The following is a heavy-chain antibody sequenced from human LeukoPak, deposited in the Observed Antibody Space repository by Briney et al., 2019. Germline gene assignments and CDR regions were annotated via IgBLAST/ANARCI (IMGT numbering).Heavy chain of an antibody. CDR3: AKHYTTAVKYYFDY. V-gene: IGHV3-23*01. Sequence: PGGSLRLSCAASGFMFSSYEMNWVRQAPGKGLEWVSGISGSGDSTYYADSVKGRFTISRDNSKNTLYLQMNSLRAEDTAVYYCAKHYTTAVKYYFDYWGQGTLVTVSS. D-gene: IGHD1-1*01. CDR1: GFMFSSYE. J-gene: IGHJ4*02. CDR2: ISGSGDST.